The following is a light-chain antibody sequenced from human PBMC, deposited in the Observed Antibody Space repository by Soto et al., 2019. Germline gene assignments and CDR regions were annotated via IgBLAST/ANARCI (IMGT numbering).Light chain of an antibody. Sequence: DIQMTQSPSTLSASVGARVTITCRASHSISSLLAWYQKKPGKAPKLLIYKASSLDSGVPSRFSGSGSGTEFTLTISSLQPDDFATYYCQQYNSYPTFGQGTNVEIK. V-gene: IGKV1-5*03. J-gene: IGKJ1*01. CDR3: QQYNSYPT. CDR2: KAS. CDR1: HSISSL.